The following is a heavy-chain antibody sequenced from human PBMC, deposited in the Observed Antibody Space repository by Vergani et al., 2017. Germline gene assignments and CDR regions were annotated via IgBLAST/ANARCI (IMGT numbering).Heavy chain of an antibody. CDR1: GFTFSSYS. D-gene: IGHD6-13*01. CDR2: ISSSSSYI. J-gene: IGHJ4*02. V-gene: IGHV3-21*01. Sequence: EVQLVESGGGLVKPGGSLRLSCAASGFTFSSYSMNWVRQAPGKGLEWVSSISSSSSYIYYADSVKGRFTISRDNAKNSLYLQINSLRAEDTAVYYCASGGSSWYFIYWGQGTLVTVSS. CDR3: ASGGSSWYFIY.